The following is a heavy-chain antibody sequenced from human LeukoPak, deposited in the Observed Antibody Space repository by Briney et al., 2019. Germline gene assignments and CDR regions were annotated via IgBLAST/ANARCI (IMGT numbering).Heavy chain of an antibody. CDR3: ARDRWGSNDFDY. V-gene: IGHV4-30-2*01. Sequence: SETLSLTCTVSGGSISSGGYYWSWIRQPPGKGLEWIGYIYHSGSTYYNPSLKSRVTISVDRSKNQFSLKLSSVTAADTAVYYCARDRWGSNDFDYWGQGTLVTVSS. J-gene: IGHJ4*02. D-gene: IGHD3-16*01. CDR1: GGSISSGGYY. CDR2: IYHSGST.